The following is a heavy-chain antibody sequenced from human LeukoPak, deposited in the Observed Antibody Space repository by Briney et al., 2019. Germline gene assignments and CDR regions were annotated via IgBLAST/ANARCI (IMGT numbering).Heavy chain of an antibody. CDR1: GFTFSSYG. CDR2: IWYDGSNK. CDR3: ARGADAATVNYDFGSGYYTWTSPWYFDY. Sequence: PGGSLRLSCAASGFTFSSYGMHWVRQAPGKGLERVAVIWYDGSNKYYADSVKGRFTISRDNSKNTLYLQMNSLRAEDTAVYYCARGADAATVNYDFGSGYYTWTSPWYFDYWGQGTLVTVSS. D-gene: IGHD3-3*01. V-gene: IGHV3-33*01. J-gene: IGHJ4*02.